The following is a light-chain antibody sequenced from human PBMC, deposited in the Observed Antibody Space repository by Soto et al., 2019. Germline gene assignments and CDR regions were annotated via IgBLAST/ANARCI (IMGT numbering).Light chain of an antibody. Sequence: EIVLTQSPATLSLSPGERATLSCRASHSVSNYLAWYQWKPGQAPRLLIYDASNRATGIPARFSGSGSGTDFTLTINSLEPEDFAVYYCQQRGGWPLTFGGGTKVDIK. CDR2: DAS. CDR1: HSVSNY. V-gene: IGKV3-11*01. CDR3: QQRGGWPLT. J-gene: IGKJ4*01.